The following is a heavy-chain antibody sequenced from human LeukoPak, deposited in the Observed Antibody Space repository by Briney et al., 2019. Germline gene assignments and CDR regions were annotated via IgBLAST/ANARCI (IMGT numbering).Heavy chain of an antibody. V-gene: IGHV5-10-1*01. CDR2: IDPSDSYT. CDR3: ASKQATYYDFWSGYYTGGMDV. Sequence: GESLRISCKGSGYSFTSYWISWVRQMPGKGLEWMGRIDPSDSYTNYSPSFQGHVTISADKSISTAYLQWSSLKASDTAMYYCASKQATYYDFWSGYYTGGMDVWGQGTTVTVSS. CDR1: GYSFTSYW. D-gene: IGHD3-3*01. J-gene: IGHJ6*02.